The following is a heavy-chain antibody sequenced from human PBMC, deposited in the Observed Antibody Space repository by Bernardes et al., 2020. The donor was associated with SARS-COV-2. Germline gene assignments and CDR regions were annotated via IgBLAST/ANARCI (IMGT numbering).Heavy chain of an antibody. CDR2: ISQSGST. Sequence: SETLSLTCAVSGGSLSGYHWSWIRQPPGKGLEWIGEISQSGSTNYNPSLKSRVTISVDTSKNQFSLNLSSVTAADTAVYYCARGGGYCSSSSCYASRSYYYYSMDVWGQGTTVTVSS. CDR3: ARGGGYCSSSSCYASRSYYYYSMDV. J-gene: IGHJ6*02. CDR1: GGSLSGYH. V-gene: IGHV4-34*01. D-gene: IGHD2-2*01.